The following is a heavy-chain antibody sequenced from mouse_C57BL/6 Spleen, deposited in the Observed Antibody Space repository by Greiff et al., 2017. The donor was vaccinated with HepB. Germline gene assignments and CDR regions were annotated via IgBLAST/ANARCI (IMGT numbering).Heavy chain of an antibody. CDR3: ARRKDYDGAWFAD. J-gene: IGHJ3*01. CDR1: GYTFTSYW. V-gene: IGHV1-61*01. CDR2: IYPSDSET. D-gene: IGHD2-4*01. Sequence: QVQLQQPGAELVRPGSSVKLSCKASGYTFTSYWMDWVKQRPGQGLEWIGNIYPSDSETHYNQKFKDKATLTVDKSSSTAYMQLSSLASEDYAVYYCARRKDYDGAWFADWGQGTLVTVSA.